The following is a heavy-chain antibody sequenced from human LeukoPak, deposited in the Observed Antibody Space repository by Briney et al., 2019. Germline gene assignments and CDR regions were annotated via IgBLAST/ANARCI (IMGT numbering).Heavy chain of an antibody. D-gene: IGHD2-15*01. Sequence: PGGSLRLSCAASGFTFSSYAMSWVRQAPGKGLEWVSAISGSGGSTYYADSVKGRFTISRDNSKNTLYLQMNSLRAEDTAVYYCAKDPRGGYCSGGSCYSHYYYYMDVWGKGTTVTVSS. J-gene: IGHJ6*03. V-gene: IGHV3-23*01. CDR2: ISGSGGST. CDR3: AKDPRGGYCSGGSCYSHYYYYMDV. CDR1: GFTFSSYA.